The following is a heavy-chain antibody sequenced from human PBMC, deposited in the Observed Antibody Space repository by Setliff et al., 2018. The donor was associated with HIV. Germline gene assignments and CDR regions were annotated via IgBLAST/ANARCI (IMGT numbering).Heavy chain of an antibody. CDR2: ISSTGGTI. Sequence: GGSLRLSCAASGFTCSDYYMSWIRQAPGKGLEWVSYISSTGGTIYYADSVKGRFTISRDNAKNSLYLQMNSLRAEDTAVYYCARDKYRSGSYYDYFDYWGQGTLVTVSS. CDR3: ARDKYRSGSYYDYFDY. V-gene: IGHV3-11*04. D-gene: IGHD1-26*01. CDR1: GFTCSDYY. J-gene: IGHJ4*02.